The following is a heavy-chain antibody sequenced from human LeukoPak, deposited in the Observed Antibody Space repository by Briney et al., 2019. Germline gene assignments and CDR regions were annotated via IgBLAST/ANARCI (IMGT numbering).Heavy chain of an antibody. CDR2: IYSTGST. Sequence: SQTLSLTCTVSGDSISNGTYYWNWIRQPAGKGLEWIGRIYSTGSTNYNPSLKSRVTISLDTSKNQFSLKLNSVTAADTAVYYCAKKIVATISYWFDPWGQGTLVTVSS. V-gene: IGHV4-61*02. J-gene: IGHJ5*02. CDR1: GDSISNGTYY. D-gene: IGHD5-12*01. CDR3: AKKIVATISYWFDP.